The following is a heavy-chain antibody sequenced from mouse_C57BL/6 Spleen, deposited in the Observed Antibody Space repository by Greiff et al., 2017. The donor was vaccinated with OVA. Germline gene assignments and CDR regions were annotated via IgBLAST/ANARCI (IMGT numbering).Heavy chain of an antibody. CDR1: GFSLSTSGMG. CDR3: ARREGVVADWYFDV. CDR2: IYWDDDK. V-gene: IGHV8-12*01. Sequence: QVTLKESGPGILQSSQTLSLTCSFSGFSLSTSGMGVSWIRQPSGQGLEWLAHIYWDDDKRYNPSLKSRLTISKDTSRNQVFLKITSVDTADTATYYCARREGVVADWYFDVWGTGTTVTVSS. D-gene: IGHD1-1*01. J-gene: IGHJ1*03.